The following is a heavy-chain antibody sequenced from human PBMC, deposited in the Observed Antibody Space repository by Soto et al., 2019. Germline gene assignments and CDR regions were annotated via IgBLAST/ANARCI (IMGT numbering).Heavy chain of an antibody. CDR1: GFTFSSYG. J-gene: IGHJ6*02. CDR2: IWYDGSNK. D-gene: IGHD5-18*01. V-gene: IGHV3-33*01. CDR3: ARDLASYCYELHYYYYGMDV. Sequence: QVQLVESGGGVVQPGRSLRLSCAASGFTFSSYGMHWVRQAPGKGLEWVAVIWYDGSNKYYADSVKGRFTISRDNSKNTLYLQMNSLRAEDTAVYYCARDLASYCYELHYYYYGMDVWGQGTTVTVSS.